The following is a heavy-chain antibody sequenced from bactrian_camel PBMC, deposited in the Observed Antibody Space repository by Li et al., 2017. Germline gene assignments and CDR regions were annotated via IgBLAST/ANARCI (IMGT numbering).Heavy chain of an antibody. CDR1: GYTSSTFI. V-gene: IGHV3S53*01. J-gene: IGHJ4*01. CDR2: IDADGIR. Sequence: HVQLVESGGGSVQAGGSLRLACVASGYTSSTFIMAWFRQALGKEREGVAAIDADGIRSYADSVKGRFTISLDNVKKTLFLQMDGLKLEDTAKYYCAMAHGGGWAILDILQYIYWGQGTQVTVS. CDR3: AMAHGGGWAILDILQYIY. D-gene: IGHD7*01.